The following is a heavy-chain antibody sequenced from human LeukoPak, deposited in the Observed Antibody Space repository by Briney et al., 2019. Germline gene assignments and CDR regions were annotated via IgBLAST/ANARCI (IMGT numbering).Heavy chain of an antibody. V-gene: IGHV3-30-3*01. J-gene: IGHJ4*02. Sequence: GRSLRLSCAASGFTFSSYAMHWVRQAPGKGLEWVAIISYDGSNKYYADSVKGRFTVSRDNSKNTLYLQMNSLRAEDPAVYYCARPPSYTTVTTFVRYHFDYWGQGTLVTVSS. CDR3: ARPPSYTTVTTFVRYHFDY. CDR1: GFTFSSYA. D-gene: IGHD4-17*01. CDR2: ISYDGSNK.